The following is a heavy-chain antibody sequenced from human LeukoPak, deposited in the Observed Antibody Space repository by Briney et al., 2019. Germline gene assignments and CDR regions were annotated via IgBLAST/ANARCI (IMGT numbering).Heavy chain of an antibody. CDR1: GFSLNTNEMR. Sequence: ESGPTLVNPTQTLTLTCTFSGFSLNTNEMRVSWIRQSPGKALEYFAHIDWDDNTFYSASLRSRLTISKDTSKNQVVLTMTNMDPVDTATYYCAQSSHSGVWYDLDYWGQGILVTVSS. V-gene: IGHV2-70*04. J-gene: IGHJ4*02. CDR2: IDWDDNT. CDR3: AQSSHSGVWYDLDY. D-gene: IGHD6-19*01.